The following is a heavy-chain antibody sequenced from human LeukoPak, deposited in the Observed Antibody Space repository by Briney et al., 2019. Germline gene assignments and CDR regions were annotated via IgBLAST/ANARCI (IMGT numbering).Heavy chain of an antibody. Sequence: PSETLSLTCTVSGGSISSGRYYWGWIRQPPGKGLEWIGTIYYGGTTYYNPSLKSRVTISADTSKNQFSLKLSSVTAADTAVYYCARGQLDSSCLWFDPWGQGTLVSVSS. CDR1: GGSISSGRYY. J-gene: IGHJ5*02. CDR2: IYYGGTT. D-gene: IGHD6-13*01. V-gene: IGHV4-39*07. CDR3: ARGQLDSSCLWFDP.